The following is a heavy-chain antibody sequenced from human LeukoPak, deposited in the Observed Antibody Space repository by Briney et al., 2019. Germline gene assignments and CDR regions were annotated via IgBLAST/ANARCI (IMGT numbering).Heavy chain of an antibody. CDR1: GGSFSGYY. CDR2: INRGGST. CDR3: ARRRRPERAYYDFWSGYAHFDY. V-gene: IGHV4-34*01. Sequence: SETLSLTCAVYGGSFSGYYWTWIRQPPGKGLEWIGEINRGGSTNYNPSLKSRVTISVDTSKNQFSLKLSSVTAADTAVYYCARRRRPERAYYDFWSGYAHFDYWGQGTLVTVSS. J-gene: IGHJ4*02. D-gene: IGHD3-3*01.